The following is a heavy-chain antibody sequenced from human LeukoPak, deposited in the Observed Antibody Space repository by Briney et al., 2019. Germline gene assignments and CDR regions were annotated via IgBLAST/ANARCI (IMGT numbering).Heavy chain of an antibody. J-gene: IGHJ4*02. V-gene: IGHV3-43D*03. CDR2: ISWEGGST. Sequence: GGSLRLSCAASGFTFEDYGMHWVRQAPGKGLEWVSLISWEGGSTYYADSVKGRFTISRDNSKNFLYLQMDSLRTEDTAFYYCAKDQDTSAWFWDSWGQGTLVAVSS. CDR3: AKDQDTSAWFWDS. CDR1: GFTFEDYG. D-gene: IGHD6-19*01.